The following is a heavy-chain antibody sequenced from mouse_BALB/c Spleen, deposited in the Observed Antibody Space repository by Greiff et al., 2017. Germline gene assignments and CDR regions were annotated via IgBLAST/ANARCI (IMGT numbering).Heavy chain of an antibody. CDR1: GFTFSNYW. V-gene: IGHV6-6*02. Sequence: EVKLMESGGGLVQPGGSMKLSCVASGFTFSNYWMNWVRQSPEKGLEWVAEIRLKSNNYATHYAESVKGRFTISGDDSKSSVYLQMNNLRAEDTGIYYCTRGYGYDGGFAYWGQGTLVTVSA. CDR2: IRLKSNNYAT. J-gene: IGHJ3*01. D-gene: IGHD2-2*01. CDR3: TRGYGYDGGFAY.